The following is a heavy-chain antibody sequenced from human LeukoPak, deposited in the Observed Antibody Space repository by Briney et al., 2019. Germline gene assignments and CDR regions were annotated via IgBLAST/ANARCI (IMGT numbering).Heavy chain of an antibody. V-gene: IGHV1-18*01. CDR3: ASRVATGGEADC. CDR2: ISAYNGNT. J-gene: IGHJ4*02. D-gene: IGHD5-12*01. CDR1: GYTFTSYG. Sequence: ASVKVSCKASGYTFTSYGISWVRQAPGQGLEWMGWISAYNGNTNYAQKLQGRVTMTTDTSTSTAYMELRSLRSDDTAVYYCASRVATGGEADCWGQGTLVTVSS.